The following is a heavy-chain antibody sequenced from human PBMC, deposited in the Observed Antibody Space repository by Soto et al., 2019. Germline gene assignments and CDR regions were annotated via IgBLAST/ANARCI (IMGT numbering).Heavy chain of an antibody. D-gene: IGHD2-15*01. J-gene: IGHJ3*02. CDR2: IWYDGSNK. CDR3: ARALYCSGGSCYWESQAFDI. CDR1: GFTFSSYG. V-gene: IGHV3-33*01. Sequence: GGSLRLSCAASGFTFSSYGMHWVRQAPGKGLEWVAVIWYDGSNKYYADSVKGRFTISRDNSKNTLYLQMNSLRAEDTAVYYCARALYCSGGSCYWESQAFDIWGQGTMVTVSS.